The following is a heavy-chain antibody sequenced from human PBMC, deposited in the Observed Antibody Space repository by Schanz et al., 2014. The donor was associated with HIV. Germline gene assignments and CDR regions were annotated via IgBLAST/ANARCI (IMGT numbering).Heavy chain of an antibody. CDR1: GFSFSSYG. J-gene: IGHJ4*02. CDR3: ARGDGGYWYYFDY. V-gene: IGHV3-33*01. Sequence: QVQLVESGGGVVQPGRSLRLSCAASGFSFSSYGMHWVRQAPGKGLEWVAILWFDGSIDYYVDSVKGRFTVFRDNSKNTLYLQMNSLRAEDTAVYYCARGDGGYWYYFDYWGQGTLVTVSS. D-gene: IGHD5-12*01. CDR2: LWFDGSID.